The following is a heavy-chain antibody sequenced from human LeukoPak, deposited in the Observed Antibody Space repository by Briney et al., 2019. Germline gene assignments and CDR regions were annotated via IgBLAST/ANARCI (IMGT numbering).Heavy chain of an antibody. D-gene: IGHD5-18*01. CDR1: GGTFSSYA. V-gene: IGHV1-69*01. CDR2: IIPIFGTT. Sequence: SVTVSCKASGGTFSSYAISWVRQAPGQGLEWMGGIIPIFGTTNYAQKFQGRVTITADESTSTAYMELSSLRSEDTAVYYCARDRAGYSYGQGGFDYWGQGTLVTVSS. J-gene: IGHJ4*02. CDR3: ARDRAGYSYGQGGFDY.